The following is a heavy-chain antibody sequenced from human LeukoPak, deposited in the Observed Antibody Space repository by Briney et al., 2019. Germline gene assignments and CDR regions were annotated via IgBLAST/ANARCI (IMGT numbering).Heavy chain of an antibody. Sequence: ASVKVSCKASGGTFSSYAISWVRQAPGQGLEWMGRIIPTLGIANYAQKFQGRVTITADKSTSTAYMELSSLRSEDTAVYYCARDQVDYYDSSGYFYYFDYWGQGTLVTVSS. CDR2: IIPTLGIA. J-gene: IGHJ4*02. D-gene: IGHD3-22*01. CDR3: ARDQVDYYDSSGYFYYFDY. CDR1: GGTFSSYA. V-gene: IGHV1-69*04.